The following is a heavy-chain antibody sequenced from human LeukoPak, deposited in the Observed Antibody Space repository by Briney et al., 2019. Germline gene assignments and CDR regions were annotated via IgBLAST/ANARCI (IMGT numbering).Heavy chain of an antibody. V-gene: IGHV3-30*18. CDR1: EFTFNNYG. CDR2: ISKDGSNE. D-gene: IGHD6-19*01. CDR3: AKHSSGITVAGTIQY. Sequence: TGGCLRLSCAASEFTFNNYGMHWVRQAPGKGLEWVALISKDGSNEYYADSVKGRFTISRDNSKNTLDLQMSGLRADDTAVYYCAKHSSGITVAGTIQYWGQGTLVTVSS. J-gene: IGHJ4*02.